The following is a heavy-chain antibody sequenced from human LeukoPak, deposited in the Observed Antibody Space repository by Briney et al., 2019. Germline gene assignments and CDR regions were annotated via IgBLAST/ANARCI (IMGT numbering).Heavy chain of an antibody. Sequence: PGGSLRLSCAASGFTFSFYTMTWVRQAPGKGLEWVSSITSSPRHADSVKGRFTISRDNAKNSLYLQMNSLRAEDTAVYYCARVGIYLGGSFDYWGQGTLVTVSS. D-gene: IGHD2-2*02. V-gene: IGHV3-21*01. CDR2: ITSSPR. CDR1: GFTFSFYT. CDR3: ARVGIYLGGSFDY. J-gene: IGHJ4*02.